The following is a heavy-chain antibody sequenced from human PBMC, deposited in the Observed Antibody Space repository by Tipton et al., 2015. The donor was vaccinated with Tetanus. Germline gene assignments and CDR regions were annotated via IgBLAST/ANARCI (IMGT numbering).Heavy chain of an antibody. CDR3: STDINGEAY. CDR2: IDPEDGET. CDR1: GYTFRNYG. Sequence: QSGPEVKKPGASVKVSCKASGYTFRNYGISWVQQAPGKGLEWMGLIDPEDGETVYAEKFQGRVTITADTSTDTAYMELRSLRFDDTATYYCSTDINGEAYWGQGTPVTVSS. D-gene: IGHD3-10*01. V-gene: IGHV1-69-2*01. J-gene: IGHJ4*02.